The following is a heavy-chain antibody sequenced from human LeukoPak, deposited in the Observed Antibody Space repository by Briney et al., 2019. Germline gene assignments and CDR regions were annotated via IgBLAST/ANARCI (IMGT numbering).Heavy chain of an antibody. CDR1: GYSFTSYR. CDR3: ARPQLPDDFWSGYYTHDAFDI. J-gene: IGHJ3*02. D-gene: IGHD3-3*01. CDR2: IYPGDSDT. Sequence: GESLKISCKGSGYSFTSYRIGWVRQMPGKGLEWMGIIYPGDSDTRYSPSFQGQVTISADKSISTAYLQWSSLKASDTAMYYCARPQLPDDFWSGYYTHDAFDIWGQGTMVTVSS. V-gene: IGHV5-51*01.